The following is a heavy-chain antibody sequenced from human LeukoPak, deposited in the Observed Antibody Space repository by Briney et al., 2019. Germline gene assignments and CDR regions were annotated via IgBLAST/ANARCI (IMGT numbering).Heavy chain of an antibody. V-gene: IGHV3-23*01. J-gene: IGHJ2*01. CDR3: AKDRTVGASYWYFDL. CDR1: GFTFSRYA. D-gene: IGHD1-26*01. Sequence: GGSLRLSCAASGFTFSRYAMSWVRQAPGKGLEWVSTISGSGDSTYYADSVKGRFTVSRDNSKNTLYLQLNSLRAEDTAIYYCAKDRTVGASYWYFDLWGRGTLVTVSS. CDR2: ISGSGDST.